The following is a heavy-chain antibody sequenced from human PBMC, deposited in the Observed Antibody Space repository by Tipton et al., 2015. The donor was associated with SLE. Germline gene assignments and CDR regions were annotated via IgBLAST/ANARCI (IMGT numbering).Heavy chain of an antibody. CDR3: ARDEYRYDTTGYHLLGHFDF. V-gene: IGHV4-59*12. Sequence: TLSLTCTVSGGSISSYYWSWIRQPPGKGLEWIGYIYYSGSTNYNPSLKSRVTISVDTSKNQFSLNLSSVTAADTAVYYCARDEYRYDTTGYHLLGHFDFWGQGTLVTVS. D-gene: IGHD3-22*01. CDR1: GGSISSYY. J-gene: IGHJ4*02. CDR2: IYYSGST.